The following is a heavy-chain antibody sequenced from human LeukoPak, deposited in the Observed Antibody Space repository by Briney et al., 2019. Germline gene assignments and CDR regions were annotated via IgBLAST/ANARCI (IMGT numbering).Heavy chain of an antibody. V-gene: IGHV3-7*01. CDR3: ARPSLNTGSYFDY. J-gene: IGHJ4*02. CDR1: GFSFSSYW. Sequence: GGSLRLSCEASGFSFSSYWMSWVRQAPGKGLEWVANIKQDGSEIYYVDSVRGRFTISRDNAKNSLYLQMNSLRAEDTAVYYCARPSLNTGSYFDYWGQGILVSVSS. D-gene: IGHD1-26*01. CDR2: IKQDGSEI.